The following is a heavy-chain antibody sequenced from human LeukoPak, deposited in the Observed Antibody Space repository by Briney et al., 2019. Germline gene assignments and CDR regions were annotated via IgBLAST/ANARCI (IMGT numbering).Heavy chain of an antibody. CDR3: VRDPTDTGMVRAWFDP. V-gene: IGHV3-7*03. CDR1: AFTFTTYW. D-gene: IGHD3-10*01. CDR2: VKGDGSET. Sequence: PGGSLRLSCAASAFTFTTYWMTWARQAPGKGLEWVASVKGDGSETYYVDSVKGRFTISRDNAEDSLYLQMNSLRAEDTARYYCVRDPTDTGMVRAWFDPWGQGTLVTVSS. J-gene: IGHJ5*02.